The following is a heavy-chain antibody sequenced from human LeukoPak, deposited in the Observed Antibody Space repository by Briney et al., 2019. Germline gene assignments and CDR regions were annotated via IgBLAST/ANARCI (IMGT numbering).Heavy chain of an antibody. V-gene: IGHV3-23*01. CDR1: GFTFSSYA. D-gene: IGHD4-17*01. J-gene: IGHJ5*02. CDR2: IKCNGGST. CDR3: AKDIMHDYGVYGYRGGNCFDP. Sequence: GESLRLSCAASGFTFSSYAMSWVPRAPAKVLELVSAIKCNGGSTYYAASVKRRFTLSRDNSNRTLSLHMNSMRAEDTAVYYCAKDIMHDYGVYGYRGGNCFDPWGQGTLVTVSS.